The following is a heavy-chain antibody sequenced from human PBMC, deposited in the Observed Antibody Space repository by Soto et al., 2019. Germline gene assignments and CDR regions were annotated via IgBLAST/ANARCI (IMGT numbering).Heavy chain of an antibody. CDR1: GGSFSGYY. D-gene: IGHD3-10*01. CDR3: ARGYYGSGRDFDY. CDR2: INHSGST. J-gene: IGHJ4*02. Sequence: QVQLQQWGAGLLKPSETLSLTCAVYGGSFSGYYWSWIRQPPGKGLEWIGEINHSGSTNYNPSLKRRVTISVDTSKNQFSLKLSSVTAAYTAVYYCARGYYGSGRDFDYWGQGTLVTVSS. V-gene: IGHV4-34*01.